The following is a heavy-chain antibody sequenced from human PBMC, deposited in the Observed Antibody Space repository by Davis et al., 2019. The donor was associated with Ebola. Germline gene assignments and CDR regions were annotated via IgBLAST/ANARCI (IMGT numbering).Heavy chain of an antibody. CDR2: ISGRGSTI. CDR3: AKDRWGNSNGEYFQH. D-gene: IGHD4-23*01. V-gene: IGHV3-23*01. Sequence: GESLKISCTASGFTFNSYGMSWVRQAPGKGLEWVSVISGRGSTIYYADSVKGRFTVSRDNSKNTLYLQMNSLRAEDTAVYYCAKDRWGNSNGEYFQHWGQGTLVTVSS. CDR1: GFTFNSYG. J-gene: IGHJ1*01.